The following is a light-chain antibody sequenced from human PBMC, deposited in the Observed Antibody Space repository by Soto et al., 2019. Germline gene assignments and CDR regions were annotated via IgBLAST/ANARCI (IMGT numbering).Light chain of an antibody. CDR2: VAS. V-gene: IGKV3-15*01. CDR1: QSVSSN. CDR3: QQYNVWPLT. Sequence: EIVMTQSPATLSVSPGERATLSCRASQSVSSNLAWYQQKPGQTPNLLIYVASTRATGIPARFSGSGSVTEFTLTISRLQSEDFAVYYCQQYNVWPLTFGGGTKVEFK. J-gene: IGKJ4*01.